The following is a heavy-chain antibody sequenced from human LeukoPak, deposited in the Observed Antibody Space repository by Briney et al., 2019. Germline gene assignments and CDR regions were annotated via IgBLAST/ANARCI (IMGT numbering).Heavy chain of an antibody. V-gene: IGHV3-7*04. D-gene: IGHD5-18*01. CDR1: GFTFSGYW. Sequence: GGSLRLSRVASGFTFSGYWMSWVRQPPGEGLDWVANIKQEGGEFYYVDAVKGRCTISRDNAKNSLYLQMNRLRVDDTAVYYCARARGYSYNPLFDYWGQGTLVTVSS. J-gene: IGHJ4*02. CDR2: IKQEGGEF. CDR3: ARARGYSYNPLFDY.